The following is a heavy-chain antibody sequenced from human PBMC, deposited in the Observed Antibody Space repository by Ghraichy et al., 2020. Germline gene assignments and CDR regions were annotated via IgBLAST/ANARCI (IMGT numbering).Heavy chain of an antibody. J-gene: IGHJ3*02. Sequence: LTCAASGFSVSDYYMTWVRQVPGKGLEWVSVIYVGGSTYSPDSVKGRFTVSRDNSKNTLYLQMNSLRVEDTAVYYCVRDATPSSAFDIWGPGTVVTVSA. CDR3: VRDATPSSAFDI. CDR1: GFSVSDYY. V-gene: IGHV3-53*01. CDR2: IYVGGST.